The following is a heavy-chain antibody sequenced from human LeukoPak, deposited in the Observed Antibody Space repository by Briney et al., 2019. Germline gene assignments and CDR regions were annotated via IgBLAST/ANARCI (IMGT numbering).Heavy chain of an antibody. CDR2: MYYSGST. J-gene: IGHJ4*02. CDR1: GGSITSSGYY. Sequence: SETLSLTCTVSGGSITSSGYYWGWIRQTPGKGLEWIGNMYYSGSTYYNPSLKSRVTISVDTSKNQFSLKLSSVTAADTAVYYCARHYYDSSGYYWFDYWGQGTLVTVSS. V-gene: IGHV4-39*01. CDR3: ARHYYDSSGYYWFDY. D-gene: IGHD3-22*01.